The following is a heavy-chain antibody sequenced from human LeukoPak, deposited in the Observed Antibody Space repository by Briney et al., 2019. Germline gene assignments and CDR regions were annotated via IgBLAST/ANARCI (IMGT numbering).Heavy chain of an antibody. V-gene: IGHV1-2*06. CDR2: TNPNSGGT. CDR1: GYTFTGYY. CDR3: ARVGDYSDAFDI. D-gene: IGHD4-17*01. J-gene: IGHJ3*02. Sequence: ASVKVSCKASGYTFTGYYMHWVRQAPGQGLEWMGRTNPNSGGTNYAQKFQSRVTMTRDTSISTAYMELSRLRSDDTAVYYCARVGDYSDAFDIWGQGTMVTVSS.